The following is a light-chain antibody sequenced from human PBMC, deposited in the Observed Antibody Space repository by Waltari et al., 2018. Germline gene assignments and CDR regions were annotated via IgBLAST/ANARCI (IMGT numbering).Light chain of an antibody. V-gene: IGKV1-39*01. CDR1: QSISSY. J-gene: IGKJ4*01. Sequence: DIQMTQSPSFLSASVGDRVTITCRASQSISSYLNWYQQKPGKAPRLLIFAASSVKSGVPARFSGSGSGTDFTLTISSLQPEDFATYYCQQSYGTLLTFGGGTKVEIK. CDR3: QQSYGTLLT. CDR2: AAS.